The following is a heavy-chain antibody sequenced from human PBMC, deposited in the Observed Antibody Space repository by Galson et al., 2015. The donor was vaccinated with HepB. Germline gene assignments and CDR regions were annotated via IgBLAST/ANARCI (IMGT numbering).Heavy chain of an antibody. CDR2: INAGNGNT. CDR1: GYTFTSYA. CDR3: ARVNCVGDCYSYYFDY. J-gene: IGHJ4*02. V-gene: IGHV1-3*01. D-gene: IGHD2-21*02. Sequence: SVKVSCKASGYTFTSYAMHWVRQAPGQRLEWMGWINAGNGNTKYSQKFQGRVTITRDTSASTAYMELSSLRSEDTAVYYCARVNCVGDCYSYYFDYWGQGTLVTVSS.